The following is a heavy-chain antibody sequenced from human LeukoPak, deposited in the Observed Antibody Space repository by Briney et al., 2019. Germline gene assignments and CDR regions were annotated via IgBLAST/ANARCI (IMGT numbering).Heavy chain of an antibody. CDR3: ARDHSWYAHFDY. Sequence: GGSLRLSYAASGFTFSSYAMHWVRQAPGKGLEWVAVISYDGSNKYYADSVKGRFTISRDNSKNTLYLQMNSLRAEDTAVYYCARDHSWYAHFDYWGQGTLVTVSS. D-gene: IGHD6-13*01. V-gene: IGHV3-30*04. CDR1: GFTFSSYA. CDR2: ISYDGSNK. J-gene: IGHJ4*02.